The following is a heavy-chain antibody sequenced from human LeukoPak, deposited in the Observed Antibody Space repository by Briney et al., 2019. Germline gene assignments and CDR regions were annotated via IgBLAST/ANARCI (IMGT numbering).Heavy chain of an antibody. V-gene: IGHV4-61*02. Sequence: MTSETLSLTCTVSGGSISSGSYYWTWIRQPAGKGLEWIGRIYTSGSTNYNPSLKSRVTMSVDTSKNQFSLKLSSVTAADTAVYYCARNGASVEMATAYYYYYYMDVWGKGTTVTISS. CDR1: GGSISSGSYY. J-gene: IGHJ6*03. D-gene: IGHD5-24*01. CDR3: ARNGASVEMATAYYYYYYMDV. CDR2: IYTSGST.